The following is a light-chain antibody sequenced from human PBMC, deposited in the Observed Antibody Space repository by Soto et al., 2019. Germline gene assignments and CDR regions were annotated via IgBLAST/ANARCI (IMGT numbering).Light chain of an antibody. Sequence: DIQMTQSPSTLPASVGDRVTITFQASQDISNYLNWYQQKPGKAPKLLIYDASNLETGVPSRFSGSGSGTDFTFTISSLQPEDIATYYCQQYDNLPITFGQGTRLEI. CDR3: QQYDNLPIT. V-gene: IGKV1-33*01. CDR1: QDISNY. J-gene: IGKJ5*01. CDR2: DAS.